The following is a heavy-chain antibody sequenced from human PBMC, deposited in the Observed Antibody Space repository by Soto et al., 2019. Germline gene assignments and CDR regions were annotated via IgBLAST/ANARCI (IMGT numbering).Heavy chain of an antibody. CDR3: ARVNYDFWSGYYTWFDP. V-gene: IGHV5-51*01. J-gene: IGHJ5*02. CDR1: GYSFTSYW. Sequence: GDSLKISCKGSGYSFTSYWIGWVRQMPGKGLEWMGIIYPGDSDTRYSPSFQGQVTISADKSISTAYLQWSSLKASDTAMYYCARVNYDFWSGYYTWFDPWGQGTLVTVSS. CDR2: IYPGDSDT. D-gene: IGHD3-3*01.